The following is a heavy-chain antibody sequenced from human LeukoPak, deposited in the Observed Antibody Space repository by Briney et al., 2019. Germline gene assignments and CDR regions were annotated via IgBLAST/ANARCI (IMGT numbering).Heavy chain of an antibody. CDR3: AGGTTVVTLDY. CDR1: GLIVTRNY. D-gene: IGHD4-23*01. V-gene: IGHV3-66*02. J-gene: IGHJ4*02. CDR2: VYSSGGV. Sequence: GGSLRLSCAASGLIVTRNYMSWVRQAPGKGLEWVSVVYSSGGVFYADSVKGRFTISRDNSKNTLNLQMTNLRPEDTAVYYCAGGTTVVTLDYWGQGTLVTVSS.